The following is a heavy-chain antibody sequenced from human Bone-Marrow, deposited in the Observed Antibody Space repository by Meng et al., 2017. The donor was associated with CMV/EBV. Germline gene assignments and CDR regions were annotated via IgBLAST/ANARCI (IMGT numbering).Heavy chain of an antibody. CDR1: GGTFSSYA. D-gene: IGHD4-11*01. CDR3: ARDPDYSTYYYYGMDV. CDR2: IIPIFGTA. Sequence: SVKVSCKASGGTFSSYAISWVRQAPGQGLEWMGGIIPIFGTANYAQKFQGRVTITTDESTSTAYMELSSLRSEDTAVYYCARDPDYSTYYYYGMDVWGQGTTVTVSS. J-gene: IGHJ6*02. V-gene: IGHV1-69*05.